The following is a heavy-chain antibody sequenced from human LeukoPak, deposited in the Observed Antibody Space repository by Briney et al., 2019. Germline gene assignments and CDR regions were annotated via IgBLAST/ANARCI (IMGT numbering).Heavy chain of an antibody. CDR1: GFTFSGSA. Sequence: GGSLRLSCAASGFTFSGSAMHWVRQASGKGLEWVGRIRSKANSYATAYAASVKGRFTISRDDSKNTAYLQMNSLKTEDTAVYYCTRLGIAAAGTYAFDIWGQGTMVTVSS. CDR2: IRSKANSYAT. J-gene: IGHJ3*02. V-gene: IGHV3-73*01. CDR3: TRLGIAAAGTYAFDI. D-gene: IGHD6-13*01.